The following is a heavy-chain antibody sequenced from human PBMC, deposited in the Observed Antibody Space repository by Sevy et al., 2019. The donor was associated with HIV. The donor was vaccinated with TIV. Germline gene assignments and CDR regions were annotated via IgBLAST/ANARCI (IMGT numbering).Heavy chain of an antibody. Sequence: GGSLRLSCAASGFTFSSYAMHWVRQAPGKGLEWVAVISYDGSNKYYADSVKGRFTISRDNSKNTLYLQMNSLRAEDTAVYYCAREKYIVVVRFLMDVWGQGTTVTVSS. V-gene: IGHV3-30*04. CDR1: GFTFSSYA. D-gene: IGHD2-2*01. CDR2: ISYDGSNK. CDR3: AREKYIVVVRFLMDV. J-gene: IGHJ6*02.